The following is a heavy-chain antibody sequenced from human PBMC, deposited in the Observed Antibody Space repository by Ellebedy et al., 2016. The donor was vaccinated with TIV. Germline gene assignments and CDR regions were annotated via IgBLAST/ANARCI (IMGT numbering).Heavy chain of an antibody. CDR1: GYTFTGYY. CDR3: ARGSRTGFYNGLDV. CDR2: INPYSAVT. J-gene: IGHJ6*02. D-gene: IGHD1-1*01. V-gene: IGHV1-2*02. Sequence: ASVKVSCKASGYTFTGYYMHWVRQAPGQGLEWMGWINPYSAVTKYAENFQGRMTMTRDPSINTAHMELTMLTSDDTAVYYCARGSRTGFYNGLDVWGQGTTVSVSS.